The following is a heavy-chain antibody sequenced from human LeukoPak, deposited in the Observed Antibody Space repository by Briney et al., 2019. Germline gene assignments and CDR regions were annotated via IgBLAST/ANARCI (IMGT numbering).Heavy chain of an antibody. CDR2: INPSGGST. CDR1: GYTFTSYY. CDR3: AREPFVDTAMVDYYYYGMDV. J-gene: IGHJ6*02. D-gene: IGHD5-18*01. V-gene: IGHV1-46*01. Sequence: GASVKVSCKASGYTFTSYYMHWVRQAPGQGLEWMGIINPSGGSTSYAQKFQGRVTMTRDTSTSTVYMELSSLRSEDTAVYYCAREPFVDTAMVDYYYYGMDVWGQGTTVTVSS.